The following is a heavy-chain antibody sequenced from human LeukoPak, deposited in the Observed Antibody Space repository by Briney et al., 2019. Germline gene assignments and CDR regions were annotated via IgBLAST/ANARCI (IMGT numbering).Heavy chain of an antibody. Sequence: ASVKVSCKASGYTFTSYAIHWVRQAPGQSLEWMGWITAGSGNTKYSQKFQGRVILTRDTSASTAYMELSSLRSEDTAVYYCARVYSGYDSYDHWGQGTLVTVSS. J-gene: IGHJ4*02. CDR3: ARVYSGYDSYDH. CDR1: GYTFTSYA. D-gene: IGHD5-12*01. V-gene: IGHV1-3*01. CDR2: ITAGSGNT.